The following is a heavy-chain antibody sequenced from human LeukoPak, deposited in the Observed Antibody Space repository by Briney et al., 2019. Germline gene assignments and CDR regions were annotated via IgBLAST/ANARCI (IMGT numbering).Heavy chain of an antibody. D-gene: IGHD6-13*01. J-gene: IGHJ5*02. Sequence: SETLSLTCTVSGGSISSYYWSWIRQPPGKGLEWIGYIYYSGSTSYNPSLKSRVTISVDTSKKQFSLKLSSVTAADTAVYYCARGQQLVLNWFDPWGQGTLVTVSS. CDR3: ARGQQLVLNWFDP. CDR2: IYYSGST. CDR1: GGSISSYY. V-gene: IGHV4-59*08.